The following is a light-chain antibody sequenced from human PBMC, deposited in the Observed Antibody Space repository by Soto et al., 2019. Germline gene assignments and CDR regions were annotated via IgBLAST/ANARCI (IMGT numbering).Light chain of an antibody. CDR2: DVG. J-gene: IGLJ1*01. CDR3: SSFSSSTTRV. CDR1: SSDVGAFNH. Sequence: QSALTQPASVSGSPGQSITISCTGTSSDVGAFNHVSWYQQHPGKAPKLMIYDVGNRPSGVSIRFSGSKSGSTASLTISGLQAEDEADYYCSSFSSSTTRVFGTGTKLTVL. V-gene: IGLV2-14*01.